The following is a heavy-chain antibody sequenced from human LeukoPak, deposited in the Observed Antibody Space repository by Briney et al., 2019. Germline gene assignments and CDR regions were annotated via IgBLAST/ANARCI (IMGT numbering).Heavy chain of an antibody. V-gene: IGHV3-30*04. Sequence: GGSLRLSCAASGFTFSSYAMHWVRQAPGKGLEWVAVISYDGSNKYCADSVKGRFTISRDNSKNTLYLQMNSLRAEDTAVYYCARDPRLGELLTLRYYFDYWGQGTLVTVSS. CDR1: GFTFSSYA. J-gene: IGHJ4*02. D-gene: IGHD3-10*01. CDR3: ARDPRLGELLTLRYYFDY. CDR2: ISYDGSNK.